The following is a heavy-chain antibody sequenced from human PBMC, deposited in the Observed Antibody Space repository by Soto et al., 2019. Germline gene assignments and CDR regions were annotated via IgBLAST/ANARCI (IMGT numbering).Heavy chain of an antibody. CDR3: ARHGSY. CDR2: IYYSGKT. J-gene: IGHJ4*02. V-gene: IGHV4-39*01. CDR1: GVSISNTSSY. Sequence: SEALSLTCTVSGVSISNTSSYWGCIRQAPGKGLEWLGNIYYSGKTYYHPALKSRVTISVDTSNDRFSLKLSSVTAADTAVYYCARHGSYWGQGTLVTVSS.